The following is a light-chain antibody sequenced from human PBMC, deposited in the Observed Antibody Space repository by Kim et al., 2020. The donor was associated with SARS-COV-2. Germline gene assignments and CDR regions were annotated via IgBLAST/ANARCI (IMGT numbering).Light chain of an antibody. CDR2: AAS. Sequence: SESVGDRVTYTCRASQGISSYLNWYQQKPGKAPKLLIYAASSLQSGVPSRFSGSGSGTDFTLTISSLQPEDFATYYCQQSYSTPRTFGQGTKLEI. V-gene: IGKV1-39*01. CDR3: QQSYSTPRT. CDR1: QGISSY. J-gene: IGKJ2*01.